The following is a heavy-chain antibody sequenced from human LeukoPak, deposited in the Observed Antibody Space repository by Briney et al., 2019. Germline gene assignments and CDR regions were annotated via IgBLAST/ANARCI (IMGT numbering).Heavy chain of an antibody. D-gene: IGHD4-23*01. CDR3: SRDYGGTSTFDS. J-gene: IGHJ4*02. Sequence: GGSLRLSCAASGFTFSSYAMSWVRQAPGKGLEYVSGISTNGGSTYYADSVKGRFTISRDNSKNTLFLQMGSLRAEDMAVYYCSRDYGGTSTFDSWGQESLLTVSS. CDR1: GFTFSSYA. CDR2: ISTNGGST. V-gene: IGHV3-64*02.